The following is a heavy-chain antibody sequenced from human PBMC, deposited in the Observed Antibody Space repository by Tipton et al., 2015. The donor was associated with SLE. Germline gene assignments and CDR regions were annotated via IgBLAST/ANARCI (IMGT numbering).Heavy chain of an antibody. V-gene: IGHV3-23*01. CDR2: ISDSGSST. CDR1: GFTFSNNA. J-gene: IGHJ4*02. CDR3: VGGVFRFLAYFDY. Sequence: SLRLSCTASGFTFSNNAMSWVRQAPGKGLEWVSGISDSGSSTNYADSVKGRFTISRDNSKNTLYLQMNSLRAEDTAVYYCVGGVFRFLAYFDYWGQGTLVTVSS. D-gene: IGHD3-3*01.